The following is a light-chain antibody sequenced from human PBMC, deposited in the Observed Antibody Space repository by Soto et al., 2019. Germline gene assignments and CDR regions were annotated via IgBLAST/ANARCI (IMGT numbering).Light chain of an antibody. J-gene: IGKJ4*01. Sequence: EIVLTQSPDTLSLSPGERATLSCRASQSVTSNLAWYQQKPGQAPRLLISGATTRATGIPDRFSGSGSGTDFTLTISRLDPEDFALYYCQMYNNWLGTFGGGTKV. CDR2: GAT. V-gene: IGKV3-20*01. CDR3: QMYNNWLGT. CDR1: QSVTSN.